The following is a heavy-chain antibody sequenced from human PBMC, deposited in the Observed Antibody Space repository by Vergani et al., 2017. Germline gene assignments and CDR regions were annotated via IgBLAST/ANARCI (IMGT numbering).Heavy chain of an antibody. J-gene: IGHJ4*02. CDR2: ISVNNGDT. D-gene: IGHD1-26*01. V-gene: IGHV1-18*01. Sequence: QVQLVQSGGEVKKPGASVKVSCKASGYTFTTYGISWVRQAPGQGLEWMGWISVNNGDTHYSQKFQGRLTMTTDTSTNTAYMELRSLGSDDTAVYYCTRNRIVGATKGSFGYWGQGTLVTVSS. CDR1: GYTFTTYG. CDR3: TRNRIVGATKGSFGY.